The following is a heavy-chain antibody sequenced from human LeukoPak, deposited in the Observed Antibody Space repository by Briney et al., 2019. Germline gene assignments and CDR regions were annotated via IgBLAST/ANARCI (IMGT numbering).Heavy chain of an antibody. V-gene: IGHV1-2*02. J-gene: IGHJ3*02. D-gene: IGHD3-22*01. CDR1: GYTFTGYY. Sequence: ASVTVSCKASGYTFTGYYIHWVRPAPGQGLEWMGWNNPNSGDTNYAQKSQGGVTMTRDTSISTAYMELSRLRSDDTAVYYCARAKFYDSSGHDAFGIWGQGTMVTVSS. CDR3: ARAKFYDSSGHDAFGI. CDR2: NNPNSGDT.